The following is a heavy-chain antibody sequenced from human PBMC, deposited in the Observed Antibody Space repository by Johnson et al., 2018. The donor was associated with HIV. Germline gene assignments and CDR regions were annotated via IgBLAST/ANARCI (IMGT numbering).Heavy chain of an antibody. J-gene: IGHJ3*02. CDR2: ISSSASTI. V-gene: IGHV3-11*04. CDR1: GFTFSDYY. D-gene: IGHD5-24*01. Sequence: QVQVLESGGGLVQPGGSLRLSCAASGFTFSDYYMSWIRQPPGKGLEWVSYISSSASTIYYADSVRGRFAISSEIAKNCLYLQMNSLRAEYTALYYCARACRDGYNCDAFDIWGQGTMVTVSS. CDR3: ARACRDGYNCDAFDI.